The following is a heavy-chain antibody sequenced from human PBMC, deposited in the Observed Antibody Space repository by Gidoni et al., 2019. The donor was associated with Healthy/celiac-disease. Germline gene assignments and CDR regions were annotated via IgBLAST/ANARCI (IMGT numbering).Heavy chain of an antibody. V-gene: IGHV4-31*03. CDR2: IYYSGST. J-gene: IGHJ5*02. CDR1: GGSISSGGYY. CDR3: ARDHRPLKLTLGWFDP. D-gene: IGHD1-7*01. Sequence: QVQLQESGPGLVKPSQTLSLTCTVSGGSISSGGYYWSWIRQHPGKGLEWIGYIYYSGSTYYNPSLKSRVTISVDTSKNQFSLKLSSVTAADTAVYYCARDHRPLKLTLGWFDPWGQGTLVTVSS.